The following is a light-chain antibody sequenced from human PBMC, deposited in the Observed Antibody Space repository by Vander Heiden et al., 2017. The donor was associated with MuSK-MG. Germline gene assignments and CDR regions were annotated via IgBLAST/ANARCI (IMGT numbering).Light chain of an antibody. CDR3: HQDYAPPPWT. CDR1: QTVLYNSNSKNY. J-gene: IGKJ1*01. V-gene: IGKV4-1*01. CDR2: WAS. Sequence: DIVMTQSPDSLAVSLGERATINCKSSQTVLYNSNSKNYLAWYQQKSGQPPKLLIYWASTRETGVPDRFSGSGSGTDFTLTISSLQAEDVAVYYCHQDYAPPPWTFGQGTKVEIK.